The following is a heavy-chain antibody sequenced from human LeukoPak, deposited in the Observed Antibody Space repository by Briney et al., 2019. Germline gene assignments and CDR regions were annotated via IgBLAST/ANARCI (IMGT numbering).Heavy chain of an antibody. CDR3: AKDTYRDSSIFDY. Sequence: ASVKVSCKASGYTFTSYYMHWVRQAPGQGFEWMGLINPTGDRTGYAQKFQGRVTMTRDMSTNTDYLELSSLRSEDTAIYYCAKDTYRDSSIFDYWAREPWSPSPQ. CDR2: INPTGDRT. D-gene: IGHD3-22*01. J-gene: IGHJ4*02. CDR1: GYTFTSYY. V-gene: IGHV1-46*01.